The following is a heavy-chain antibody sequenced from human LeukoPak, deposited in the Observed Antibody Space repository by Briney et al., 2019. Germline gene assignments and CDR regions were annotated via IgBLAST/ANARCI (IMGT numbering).Heavy chain of an antibody. CDR3: AKTGYSNSGNFDY. J-gene: IGHJ4*02. D-gene: IGHD6-13*01. CDR2: ISWNSGSI. Sequence: QPGRSLRLSCAASGFTFDDYAMHWVRQAPGKGLEWVSGISWNSGSIGYADSVKGRFTISRDNAKNSLYLQMNSLRVEDTALYYCAKTGYSNSGNFDYWGQGTLVTVSS. V-gene: IGHV3-9*01. CDR1: GFTFDDYA.